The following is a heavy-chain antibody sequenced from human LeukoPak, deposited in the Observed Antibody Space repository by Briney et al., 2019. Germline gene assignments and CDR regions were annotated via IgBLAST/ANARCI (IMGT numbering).Heavy chain of an antibody. CDR2: IWYDGSNK. CDR3: ARDMYSSSWYELECYYYGMDV. Sequence: GRSLRLSCAASGFTFSSYGMHWVRQAPGKGLEWVAVIWYDGSNKYYADSVKGRFTISRDNSKNTLYLQMNSLRAEDTAVYYCARDMYSSSWYELECYYYGMDVWGQGTTVTVSS. CDR1: GFTFSSYG. V-gene: IGHV3-33*01. D-gene: IGHD6-13*01. J-gene: IGHJ6*02.